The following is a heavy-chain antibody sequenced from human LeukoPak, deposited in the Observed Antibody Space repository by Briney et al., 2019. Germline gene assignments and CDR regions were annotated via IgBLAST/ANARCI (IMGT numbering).Heavy chain of an antibody. CDR3: TGPYYYDSSGLIDYAFDI. Sequence: GGSLRLSCAASGFTFSGSAMHWVRQASGKGLEWVGRIRSKANSYATAYAASVKGRFTISRDDSKNTAYLQMNSLKTEDTAVYYCTGPYYYDSSGLIDYAFDIWGQGTMVTVSS. D-gene: IGHD3-22*01. CDR2: IRSKANSYAT. V-gene: IGHV3-73*01. J-gene: IGHJ3*02. CDR1: GFTFSGSA.